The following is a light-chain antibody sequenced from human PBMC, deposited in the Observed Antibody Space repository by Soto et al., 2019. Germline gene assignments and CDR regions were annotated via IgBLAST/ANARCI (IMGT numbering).Light chain of an antibody. Sequence: DLQMTQSPSSLSASVGDRVTITCRASQFISTYLNWYQQKPGKAPKLLISAASSLQSGVPSRFSGSGSEADFSLTISSLQPEDFATYYCQQSYSSMFTFGQGTKLEIK. V-gene: IGKV1-39*01. CDR3: QQSYSSMFT. J-gene: IGKJ2*01. CDR1: QFISTY. CDR2: AAS.